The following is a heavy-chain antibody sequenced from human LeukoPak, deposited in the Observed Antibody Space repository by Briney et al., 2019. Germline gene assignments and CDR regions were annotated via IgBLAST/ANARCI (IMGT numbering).Heavy chain of an antibody. Sequence: SXAAXGFTXXSYGMHWVRQAPGKGLEWVAVIWYDGSNKYYADSVKGRFTISRDNSKNTLYLQMNSLRAEDTAVYYCAKDLDYWGQGTLVTVSS. J-gene: IGHJ4*02. CDR3: AKDLDY. V-gene: IGHV3-33*06. CDR1: GFTXXSYG. CDR2: IWYDGSNK.